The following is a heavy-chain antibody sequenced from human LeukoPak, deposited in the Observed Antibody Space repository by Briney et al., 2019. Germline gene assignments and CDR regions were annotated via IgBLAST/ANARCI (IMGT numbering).Heavy chain of an antibody. CDR2: VHHSGAT. D-gene: IGHD1-14*01. Sequence: SETLSLTCSVSGYSISRGYHWAWVRQPPGKGLEWIGSVHHSGATYYNPSLNSRLTISADTSTNQFSLKMDSVTAADPAVYYCARINFNPDYWGQGTLVSVSS. V-gene: IGHV4-38-2*02. J-gene: IGHJ4*02. CDR3: ARINFNPDY. CDR1: GYSISRGYH.